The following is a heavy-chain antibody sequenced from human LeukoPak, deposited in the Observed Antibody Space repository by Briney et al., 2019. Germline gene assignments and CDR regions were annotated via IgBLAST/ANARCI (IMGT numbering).Heavy chain of an antibody. CDR1: GFTFISYS. J-gene: IGHJ4*02. CDR2: ISSSSSYI. V-gene: IGHV3-21*01. D-gene: IGHD3-22*01. Sequence: GGSLRLSCAASGFTFISYSMNWVRQAPGKGLEWVSSISSSSSYIYYADSVKGRFTVSRDNSKSTLFLQMNSLRAEDTAVYYCAKEFHRRGYFDNWGQGTLVTVSS. CDR3: AKEFHRRGYFDN.